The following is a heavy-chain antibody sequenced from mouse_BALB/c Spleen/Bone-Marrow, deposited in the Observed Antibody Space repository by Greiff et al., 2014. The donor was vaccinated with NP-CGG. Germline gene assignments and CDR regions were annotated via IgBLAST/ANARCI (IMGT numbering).Heavy chain of an antibody. J-gene: IGHJ2*01. V-gene: IGHV1-4*01. D-gene: IGHD2-5*01. CDR2: INPSSGYT. Sequence: VQLQQSGAELARPGASVKMSCKASGYTFTSYTMHWVKQRPGQGLEWIGYINPSSGYTNYNQKFKDKATLTADKSSSTAYMQLSNLTSEDSAVYYCARESLYCSNYYWGQGTTLTVSS. CDR1: GYTFTSYT. CDR3: ARESLYCSNYY.